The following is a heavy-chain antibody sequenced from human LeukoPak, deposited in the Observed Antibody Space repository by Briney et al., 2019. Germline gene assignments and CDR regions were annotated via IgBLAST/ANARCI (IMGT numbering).Heavy chain of an antibody. V-gene: IGHV1-18*01. J-gene: IGHJ6*02. CDR2: ISAYNGNT. CDR3: ARDRRYYDILTGYDMDV. CDR1: GYTFTSYG. Sequence: GASVKVSCKASGYTFTSYGISWVRQAPGQGLEWMGWISAYNGNTNYAQKLQGRVTMTTDTSTSTAYMELRSLRSDDTAVYYCARDRRYYDILTGYDMDVWGQGTTVTVSS. D-gene: IGHD3-9*01.